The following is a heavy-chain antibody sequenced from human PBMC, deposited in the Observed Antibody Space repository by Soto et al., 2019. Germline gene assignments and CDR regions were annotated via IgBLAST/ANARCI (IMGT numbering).Heavy chain of an antibody. D-gene: IGHD6-6*01. CDR3: AKGGGTSSTSDWYFAL. CDR2: IYYSGST. CDR1: GDSISSYY. J-gene: IGHJ2*01. V-gene: IGHV4-59*01. Sequence: QVQLQESGPGLVKPSETLSLTCTVSGDSISSYYWSWIRQPPGKGLEWIGYIYYSGSTNYNPSLKSRVTISVDTSKTQFSLKLSSVTAADTAVYYCAKGGGTSSTSDWYFALWGRGTLVSVSS.